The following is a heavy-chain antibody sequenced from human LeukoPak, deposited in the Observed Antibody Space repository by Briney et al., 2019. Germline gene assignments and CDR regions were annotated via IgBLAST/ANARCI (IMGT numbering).Heavy chain of an antibody. CDR2: IRSSGDRS. CDR3: AREQSGSGGWYTVDY. J-gene: IGHJ4*02. CDR1: GFTFSTYA. D-gene: IGHD6-19*01. V-gene: IGHV3-23*01. Sequence: PGGSLRLSCAASGFTFSTYAMSWVRQAPGKGLEWVSAIRSSGDRSYYADSVKGRFTISRDNSKDTLYLQMNSLRAEDTAVYFCAREQSGSGGWYTVDYWGQGTLVTVSS.